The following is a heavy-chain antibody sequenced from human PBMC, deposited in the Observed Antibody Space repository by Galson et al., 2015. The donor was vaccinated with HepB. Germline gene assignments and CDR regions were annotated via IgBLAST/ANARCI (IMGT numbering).Heavy chain of an antibody. J-gene: IGHJ5*02. CDR1: GYSFTSYW. V-gene: IGHV5-10-1*01. CDR2: IDPSDSYT. Sequence: QSGAEVKKPGESLRISCKGSGYSFTSYWISWVRQMPGKGLEWMGRIDPSDSYTNYSPSFQGHVTISADKSISTAYLQWSSLKASDTAMYYCATTSGIAVANNWFDPWGQGTLVTVSS. CDR3: ATTSGIAVANNWFDP. D-gene: IGHD6-19*01.